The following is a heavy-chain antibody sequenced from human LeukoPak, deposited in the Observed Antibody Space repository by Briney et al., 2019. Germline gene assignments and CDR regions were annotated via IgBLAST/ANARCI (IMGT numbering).Heavy chain of an antibody. V-gene: IGHV4-31*03. Sequence: PSETLSLTCTASGGSISTGVYYWSWIRQHPGKGLEWIGYNTYYNPSLKSRVTMSVDTSKSQFSLKLTSVTAADTAVYHCARAILTPSGFVWHFDLWGRGTLVTVSS. CDR3: ARAILTPSGFVWHFDL. CDR1: GGSISTGVYY. CDR2: NT. J-gene: IGHJ2*01. D-gene: IGHD3-3*01.